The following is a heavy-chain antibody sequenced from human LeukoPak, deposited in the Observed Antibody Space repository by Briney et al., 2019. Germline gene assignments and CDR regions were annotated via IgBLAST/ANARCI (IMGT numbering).Heavy chain of an antibody. CDR2: ISSNGGGS. CDR3: VKVLAPNSSGYYPFGY. J-gene: IGHJ4*02. CDR1: GFTFSSYA. V-gene: IGHV3-64*05. Sequence: GGSLRLSCSASGFTFSSYAMHWVRQAPGKGLEYVSAISSNGGGSYYADSVKGRFTISRDNSKNTLYVQMSSLRAEDTAVYYCVKVLAPNSSGYYPFGYWGQGTLVIVSS. D-gene: IGHD3-22*01.